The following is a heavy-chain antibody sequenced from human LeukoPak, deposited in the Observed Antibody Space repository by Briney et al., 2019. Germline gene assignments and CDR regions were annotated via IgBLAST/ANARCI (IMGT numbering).Heavy chain of an antibody. Sequence: ASVKVSCKASGYTFTSYGISWVRQAPGQGLEWMGWISAYNGNTNYAQKLQGRVTMTTDTSTSTACMELRSLRSEDTAVYYCARASSGYYYYFDYWGQGTLVTVSS. D-gene: IGHD3-22*01. CDR1: GYTFTSYG. V-gene: IGHV1-18*01. J-gene: IGHJ4*02. CDR2: ISAYNGNT. CDR3: ARASSGYYYYFDY.